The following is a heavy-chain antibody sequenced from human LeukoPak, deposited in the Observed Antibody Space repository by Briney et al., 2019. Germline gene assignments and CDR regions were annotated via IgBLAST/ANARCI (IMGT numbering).Heavy chain of an antibody. V-gene: IGHV3-21*01. CDR2: ISSSSSSI. D-gene: IGHD4-23*01. CDR1: GFTFSTYS. Sequence: PGGSLRLSCAASGFTFSTYSMNWVRQAPGKGLEWVSSISSSSSSIYYADSVKGRFTISRDNAKDSLYLQMNSLRAEDTAVYYCARELVTSSYWGQRTLVTVSS. J-gene: IGHJ4*02. CDR3: ARELVTSSY.